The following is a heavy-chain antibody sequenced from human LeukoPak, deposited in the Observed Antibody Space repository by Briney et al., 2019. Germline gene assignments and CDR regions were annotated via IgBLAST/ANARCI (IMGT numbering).Heavy chain of an antibody. CDR2: ISWNSGSI. Sequence: GGSLRLSCAASGFTFDDYAMHWVRQAPGKGLEWVSGISWNSGSIGYADSVKGRFTISRDNAKNSLYLQMNSLRAEDTAVYYCAKPVDVVVVSGDYWGQGTLVTVSS. J-gene: IGHJ4*02. CDR1: GFTFDDYA. D-gene: IGHD2-2*01. CDR3: AKPVDVVVVSGDY. V-gene: IGHV3-9*01.